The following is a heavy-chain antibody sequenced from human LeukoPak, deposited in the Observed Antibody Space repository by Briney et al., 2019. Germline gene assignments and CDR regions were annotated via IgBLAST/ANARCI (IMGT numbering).Heavy chain of an antibody. D-gene: IGHD4/OR15-4a*01. J-gene: IGHJ4*02. Sequence: GGSLRLSCVTSGFTFTNYAMSWVRQAPGKGLEWVANIKQDGSEKYYVDSVKGRFTISRDNAKNSLYLQMNSLRAEDTAVYYCARGLYDYWGQGTLVTVSS. CDR2: IKQDGSEK. V-gene: IGHV3-7*01. CDR1: GFTFTNYA. CDR3: ARGLYDY.